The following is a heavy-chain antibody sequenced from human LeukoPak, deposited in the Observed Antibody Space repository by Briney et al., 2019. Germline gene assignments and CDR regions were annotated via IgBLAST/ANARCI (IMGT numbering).Heavy chain of an antibody. CDR2: SDPEDGEK. D-gene: IGHD2-21*02. J-gene: IGHJ2*01. CDR3: VTDWARLFWYFDL. Sequence: ASVKLSCKVSGSTLSDLSIHWVRQAPGKGLEYVGGSDPEDGEKFHAQNFQGRITMTEDTSIDTAYMELGSLRSEDTAVYYCVTDWARLFWYFDLWGRGTLVTVSS. CDR1: GSTLSDLS. V-gene: IGHV1-24*01.